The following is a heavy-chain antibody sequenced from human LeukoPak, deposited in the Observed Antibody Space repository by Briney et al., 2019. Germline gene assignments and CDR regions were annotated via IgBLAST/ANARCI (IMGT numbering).Heavy chain of an antibody. CDR1: GGSISSYY. Sequence: SETLSLTCTVSGGSISSYYWSWIRQPPGKGLEWIGYIYYSGSTNYNPSLKSRVTISVDTSKNQFSLKLSSVTAADTAVYYCARDSWELPTDYWGQGTLVTVSS. V-gene: IGHV4-59*12. J-gene: IGHJ4*02. CDR2: IYYSGST. D-gene: IGHD1-26*01. CDR3: ARDSWELPTDY.